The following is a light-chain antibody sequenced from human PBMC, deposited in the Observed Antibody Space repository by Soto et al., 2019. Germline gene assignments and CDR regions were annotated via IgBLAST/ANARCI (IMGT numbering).Light chain of an antibody. CDR1: RSVSSY. V-gene: IGKV3-11*01. J-gene: IGKJ4*01. Sequence: EIVLTQSPATLSLSPGERATLSCRASRSVSSYLAWYQQKPGQTPRLLIYDASNRATGIPARFSGSGSGTDFTLTISSLEPEDSAVYYCQQRSNWPLTFGGGTKVEIK. CDR3: QQRSNWPLT. CDR2: DAS.